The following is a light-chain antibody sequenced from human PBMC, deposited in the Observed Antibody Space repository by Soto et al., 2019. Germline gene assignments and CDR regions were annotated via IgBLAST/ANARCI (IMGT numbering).Light chain of an antibody. V-gene: IGLV1-44*01. CDR3: AAWDDSLNGVYV. CDR1: RSNIGSNN. CDR2: SND. J-gene: IGLJ1*01. Sequence: QSVLTQPPSASGTPGQRVTISCSGSRSNIGSNNVYWYQQLPGTAPKLLIYSNDKRPSGVPDRFSGFKSGTSASLAITGLQSEDEADYYCAAWDDSLNGVYVFGPGTKVTVL.